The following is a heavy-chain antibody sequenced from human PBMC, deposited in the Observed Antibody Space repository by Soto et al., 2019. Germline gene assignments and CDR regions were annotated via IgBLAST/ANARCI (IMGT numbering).Heavy chain of an antibody. CDR3: ARDSEDSSSWYGWGHY. V-gene: IGHV4-59*01. J-gene: IGHJ4*02. Sequence: SETLSLTCTVSGGSISSYYWSWIRQPPGKGLEWIGYIYYSGSTNYNPSLKSRVTISVDTSKNQFSLKLSSVTAADTAVYYCARDSEDSSSWYGWGHYWAQVTLVSVS. CDR1: GGSISSYY. CDR2: IYYSGST. D-gene: IGHD6-13*01.